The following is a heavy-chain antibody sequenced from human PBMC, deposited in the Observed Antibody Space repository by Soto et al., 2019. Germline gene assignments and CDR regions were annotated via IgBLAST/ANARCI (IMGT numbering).Heavy chain of an antibody. V-gene: IGHV5-51*01. D-gene: IGHD3-10*01. Sequence: RESLKISCKGSGYSFTSYWIVWVRQMPGKGLEWMGIIYPGDSDTRYSPSFQGQVTISADKSISTAYLQWRSLKASDTAMYYCARHGNCGLDYYGSGSFYYYYGMDVWGQGTTFTVSS. CDR2: IYPGDSDT. CDR3: ARHGNCGLDYYGSGSFYYYYGMDV. J-gene: IGHJ6*02. CDR1: GYSFTSYW.